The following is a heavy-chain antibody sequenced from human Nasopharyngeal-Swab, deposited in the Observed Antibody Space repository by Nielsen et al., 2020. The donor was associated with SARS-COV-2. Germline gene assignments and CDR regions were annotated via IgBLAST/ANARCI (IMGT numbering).Heavy chain of an antibody. CDR1: GGSVSRGSHY. CDR3: ARDRGDLRKYHFDS. D-gene: IGHD2-2*01. CDR2: IFYTGNT. Sequence: SETLSLTCTVSGGSVSRGSHYWTWIRQPPEKELDWIGYIFYTGNTNYNPSLESRVTMSIDTSKNQFSLKLSSVTAADTAVYYCARDRGDLRKYHFDSWGQGTQIAVSS. J-gene: IGHJ4*02. V-gene: IGHV4-61*01.